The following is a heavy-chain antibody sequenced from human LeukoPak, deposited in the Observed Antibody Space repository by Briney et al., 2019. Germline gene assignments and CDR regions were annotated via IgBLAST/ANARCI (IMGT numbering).Heavy chain of an antibody. CDR3: ASAYYDFLTGYQYDAFDI. CDR1: GGSISSYS. J-gene: IGHJ3*02. CDR2: IYTSGST. D-gene: IGHD3-9*01. Sequence: SETLSLTCTVSGGSISSYSWSWIRQPAGKGLEWIGRIYTSGSTNYNPSFKSRVTMSLDTSKNQFSLKLSSVTAADTAVYYCASAYYDFLTGYQYDAFDIWGQGTMVTVSS. V-gene: IGHV4-4*07.